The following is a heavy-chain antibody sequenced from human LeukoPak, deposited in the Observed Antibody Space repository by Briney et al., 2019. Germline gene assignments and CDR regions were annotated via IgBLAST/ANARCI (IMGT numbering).Heavy chain of an antibody. J-gene: IGHJ6*04. CDR2: ISSSGSTI. CDR3: AELGITMIGGV. CDR1: GFTFSSYE. Sequence: GGSLRLSCAASGFTFSSYEMNSVRQAPGKGLEWVSYISSSGSTIYYADSVKGRFTISRDNANNSLYLQMNSLRAEDTAVYYCAELGITMIGGVWGKGTTVTISS. D-gene: IGHD3-10*02. V-gene: IGHV3-48*03.